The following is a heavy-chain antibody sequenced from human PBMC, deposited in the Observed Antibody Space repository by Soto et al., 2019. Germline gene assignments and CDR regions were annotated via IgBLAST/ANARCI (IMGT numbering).Heavy chain of an antibody. CDR2: IWYDGSNK. J-gene: IGHJ6*02. CDR1: GFTFSSYG. CDR3: ARDERRGYCSSTSCYVYYGMDV. Sequence: QVQLVESGGGVVQPGRSLRLSCAASGFTFSSYGMHWVRQAPGKGLEWVAVIWYDGSNKYYADSVKGRFTISRDNSKNTLYLQMNSLRAEDTALYYCARDERRGYCSSTSCYVYYGMDVWGQGTTVTVSS. V-gene: IGHV3-33*01. D-gene: IGHD2-2*01.